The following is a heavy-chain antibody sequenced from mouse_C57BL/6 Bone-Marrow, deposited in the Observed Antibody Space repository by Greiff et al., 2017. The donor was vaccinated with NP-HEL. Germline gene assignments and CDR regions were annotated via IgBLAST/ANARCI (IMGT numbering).Heavy chain of an antibody. Sequence: QVQLKESGAELARPGASVKMSCKASGYTFTSYTMHWVKQRPGQGLEWIGYINPSSGYTKYNQKFKDKATLTADKSSSTAYMQLSSLPSEDSAVYYCARSEYFDVWGTGTTVTVSS. CDR1: GYTFTSYT. CDR2: INPSSGYT. CDR3: ARSEYFDV. V-gene: IGHV1-4*01. J-gene: IGHJ1*03.